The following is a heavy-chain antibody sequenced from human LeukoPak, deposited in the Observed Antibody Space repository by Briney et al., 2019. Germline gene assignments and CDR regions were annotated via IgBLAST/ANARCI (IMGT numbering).Heavy chain of an antibody. V-gene: IGHV3-11*05. Sequence: GGSLRLSCVASGFTFSDYYMSWIRQAPGKGLEWVSYISGGNYTTYADSVKGRFIISRDNAKNSLFVQMNSLRAEDTAVYYCARVRGGNFDYWGQGTLVTVSS. CDR2: ISGGNYT. J-gene: IGHJ4*02. CDR1: GFTFSDYY. D-gene: IGHD3-10*01. CDR3: ARVRGGNFDY.